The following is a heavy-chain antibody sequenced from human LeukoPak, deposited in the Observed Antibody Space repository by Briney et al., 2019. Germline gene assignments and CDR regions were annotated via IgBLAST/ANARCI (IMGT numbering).Heavy chain of an antibody. CDR1: GGSISSSSYY. CDR3: ARAVPTYYYDSSGYLTSHFDY. D-gene: IGHD3-22*01. CDR2: IYYSGST. Sequence: SETLSLTCTVSGGSISSSSYYWGWIRQPPGKGLEGIGSIYYSGSTYYNPSPKSRVTISVDTSKNQYSLKLSSVTAADTAVYHCARAVPTYYYDSSGYLTSHFDYWGQGTLVTVSS. J-gene: IGHJ4*02. V-gene: IGHV4-39*07.